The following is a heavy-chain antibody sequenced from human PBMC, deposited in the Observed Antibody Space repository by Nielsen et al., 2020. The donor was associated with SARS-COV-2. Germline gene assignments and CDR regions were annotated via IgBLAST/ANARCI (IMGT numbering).Heavy chain of an antibody. CDR2: ISGSGGST. V-gene: IGHV3-23*01. J-gene: IGHJ4*02. CDR1: GFTFSSYA. CDR3: AKDNGYYYDSSGLDY. Sequence: GGSLRLSCAASGFTFSSYAMSWVRQAPGKGLEWVSAISGSGGSTCYADSVKGRFTISRDNSKNTLYLQMNSLRAEDTAVYYCAKDNGYYYDSSGLDYWGQGTLVTVSS. D-gene: IGHD3-22*01.